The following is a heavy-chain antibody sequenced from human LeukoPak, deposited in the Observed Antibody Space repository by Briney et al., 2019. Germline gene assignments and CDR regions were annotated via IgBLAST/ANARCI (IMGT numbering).Heavy chain of an antibody. CDR3: ARIYGDYAMGYYYYGMDV. D-gene: IGHD4-17*01. V-gene: IGHV1-69*13. CDR2: IIPIFGTA. CDR1: GYTLTELS. J-gene: IGHJ6*02. Sequence: SVKVSCTVSGYTLTELSMHWVRQAPGQGLEWMGGIIPIFGTANYAQKFQGRVTITADESTSTAYMELSSLRSEDTAVYYCARIYGDYAMGYYYYGMDVWGQGTTVTVSS.